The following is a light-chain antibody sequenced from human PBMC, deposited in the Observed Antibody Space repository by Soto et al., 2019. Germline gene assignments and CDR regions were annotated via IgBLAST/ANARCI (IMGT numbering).Light chain of an antibody. CDR2: DAS. CDR1: QGISSA. J-gene: IGKJ4*01. CDR3: QQFIL. Sequence: AIRLTHSPSSLSASVVDRVTITCRASQGISSALAWYQQKPGKAPKLLIYDASSLESGVPSRFSGSGSGTDFTLTISSLQPEDFATYYCQQFILFGGGTKVDI. V-gene: IGKV1-13*02.